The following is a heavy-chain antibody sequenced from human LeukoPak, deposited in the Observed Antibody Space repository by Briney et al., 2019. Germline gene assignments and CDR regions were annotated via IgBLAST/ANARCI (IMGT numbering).Heavy chain of an antibody. CDR3: ARGAGNKFDP. J-gene: IGHJ5*02. Sequence: TSETLSLTCTVSGGSISSSSYYWGWIRQPPGKGLEWIGSIYYSGSTYYNPSLKSRVTISVDTSKNQFSLKLSSVTAADTAVYYCARGAGNKFDPWGQGTLVTVSS. V-gene: IGHV4-39*07. CDR2: IYYSGST. CDR1: GGSISSSSYY.